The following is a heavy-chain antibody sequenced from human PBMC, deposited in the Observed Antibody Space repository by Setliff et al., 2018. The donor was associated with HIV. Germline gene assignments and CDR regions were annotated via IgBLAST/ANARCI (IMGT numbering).Heavy chain of an antibody. CDR1: GYTFTGYY. V-gene: IGHV1-2*02. CDR3: ARRPDGSGSYYYLEF. Sequence: ASVKVSCKASGYTFTGYYLHRVRRAPGQGLEWMGWINPNSGGTDYAHNFQGRVTMTTDTTTNTAYLEVRSLRSDDTAVYYCARRPDGSGSYYYLEFWGQGTLVTVSS. CDR2: INPNSGGT. J-gene: IGHJ4*02. D-gene: IGHD3-22*01.